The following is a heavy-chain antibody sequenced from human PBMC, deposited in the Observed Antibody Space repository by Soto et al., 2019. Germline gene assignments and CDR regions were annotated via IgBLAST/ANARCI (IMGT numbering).Heavy chain of an antibody. CDR1: GYTFTSYG. J-gene: IGHJ4*02. Sequence: QVQLVQSGAEVKKPGASVKVSCKASGYTFTSYGISWVRQAPGQGLEWMGWISAYNGNTNYAQKLQGRVTMTTDTSTXTXXXXXXXLRSDDTAVYYCARANDYGAKWGQGTLVTVSS. CDR3: ARANDYGAK. V-gene: IGHV1-18*01. CDR2: ISAYNGNT. D-gene: IGHD4-17*01.